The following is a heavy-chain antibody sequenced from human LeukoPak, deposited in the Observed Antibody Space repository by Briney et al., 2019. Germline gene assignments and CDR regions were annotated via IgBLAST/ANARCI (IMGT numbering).Heavy chain of an antibody. CDR2: ISSSGSTI. V-gene: IGHV3-11*04. J-gene: IGHJ4*02. CDR3: ARDRTTVTIFDY. CDR1: GFTFSDYC. Sequence: GGSLRLSCAASGFTFSDYCMTWIRQAPGKGLEWVSSISSSGSTIYYADSVKGRFTISRDSAENSLYLQMNSLRAEDTAVYYCARDRTTVTIFDYWGQGTLVTVSS. D-gene: IGHD4-17*01.